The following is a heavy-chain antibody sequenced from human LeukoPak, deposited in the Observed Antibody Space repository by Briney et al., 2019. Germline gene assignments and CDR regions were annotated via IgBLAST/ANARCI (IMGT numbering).Heavy chain of an antibody. Sequence: GGSLRLSCAASGFTFSNAWMSWVRQAPGKGLEWVGRIKSKTDGGTTDYAAPVKGRFTISRDDSKDTLYLQMNSLKTEDTAVYYCTTAERSAYCGGDCYPPHWGYWGQGTLVTVSS. V-gene: IGHV3-15*01. J-gene: IGHJ4*02. D-gene: IGHD2-21*02. CDR1: GFTFSNAW. CDR3: TTAERSAYCGGDCYPPHWGY. CDR2: IKSKTDGGTT.